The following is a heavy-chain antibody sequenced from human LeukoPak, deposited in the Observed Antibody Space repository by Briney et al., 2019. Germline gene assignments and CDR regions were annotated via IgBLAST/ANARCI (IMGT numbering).Heavy chain of an antibody. J-gene: IGHJ4*02. CDR2: IIPIFGTA. V-gene: IGHV1-69*05. Sequence: SVKVSCKASGGTFSSYAISWVRQAPGQGLEWMGRIIPIFGTANYAQKFQGRVTITTDESTSTAYMELSSLRSEDTAVYYCARAGDFGVVIMSDYFDYWGQGTLVTVSS. D-gene: IGHD3-3*01. CDR3: ARAGDFGVVIMSDYFDY. CDR1: GGTFSSYA.